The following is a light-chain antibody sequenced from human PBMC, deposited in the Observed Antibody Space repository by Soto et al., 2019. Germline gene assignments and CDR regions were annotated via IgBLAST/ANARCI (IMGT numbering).Light chain of an antibody. J-gene: IGKJ4*01. CDR1: QSISRY. Sequence: DLQMTQSPSSLSASVGDRVTLTCRASQSISRYLNWYQQKPGKAPKLLIYGASILQSGVPSRFSGSGSGTDFTLTISSLQPEDFATYYCQQSYSTRLTFGGGTKVEIK. CDR2: GAS. V-gene: IGKV1-39*01. CDR3: QQSYSTRLT.